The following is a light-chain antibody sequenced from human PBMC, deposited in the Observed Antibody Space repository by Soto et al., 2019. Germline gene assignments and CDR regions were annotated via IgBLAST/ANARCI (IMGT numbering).Light chain of an antibody. V-gene: IGKV3-20*01. CDR2: DAS. CDR3: QQYGSSPPYT. J-gene: IGKJ5*01. Sequence: EIVLTQSPATLSLSPGERATLSCRASQSVSSYLAWYQQKPGQAPRLLIYDASNRATGIPDRFSGSGSGTDFTLAISRLEPEDFAVYFCQQYGSSPPYTFGQGTRLEIK. CDR1: QSVSSY.